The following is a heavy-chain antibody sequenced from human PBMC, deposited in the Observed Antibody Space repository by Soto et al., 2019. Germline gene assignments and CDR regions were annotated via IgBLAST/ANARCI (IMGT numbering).Heavy chain of an antibody. CDR2: ISAYNGNT. J-gene: IGHJ6*02. V-gene: IGHV1-18*04. CDR3: ARDLTGTHLYYYYGMDV. CDR1: GYTFTSYG. Sequence: GASVKVSCKASGYTFTSYGISWVRQAPGQGLEWMGWISAYNGNTNYAQKLQGRVTMTTDTSTSTAYMELRSLRSDDTAVYYCARDLTGTHLYYYYGMDVRGQATTLSVSS. D-gene: IGHD1-20*01.